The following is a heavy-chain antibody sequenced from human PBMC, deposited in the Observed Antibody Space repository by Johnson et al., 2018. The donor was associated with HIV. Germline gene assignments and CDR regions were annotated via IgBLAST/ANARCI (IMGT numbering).Heavy chain of an antibody. Sequence: VQLVESGGGVVQPGRSLRLSCAASGFTVSRNYMNWVRQAPGKGLEWVSVIYSGGSTYYADSVKGRFTISRDNSKNTLYLQMNSLRPQDPAGYYCARTRQGAFDIWGQGTMVTVSS. V-gene: IGHV3-66*02. CDR2: IYSGGST. CDR3: ARTRQGAFDI. J-gene: IGHJ3*02. CDR1: GFTVSRNY.